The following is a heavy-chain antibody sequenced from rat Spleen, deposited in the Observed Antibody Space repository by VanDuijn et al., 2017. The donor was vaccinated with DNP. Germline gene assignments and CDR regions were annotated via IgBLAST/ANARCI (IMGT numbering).Heavy chain of an antibody. CDR2: ISTSGGST. CDR1: GFTFSDYY. J-gene: IGHJ1*01. CDR3: VRERFGVDY. D-gene: IGHD4-3*01. V-gene: IGHV5-25*01. Sequence: EVQLVESGGGLVQPGGSLTLSCAASGFTFSDYYMAWVRQSPTKGLEWVATISTSGGSTYYRDSVKGRFTISRDNAENTVYLQMNSLRSEDTAIYYCVRERFGVDYWGPGTMVTVSS.